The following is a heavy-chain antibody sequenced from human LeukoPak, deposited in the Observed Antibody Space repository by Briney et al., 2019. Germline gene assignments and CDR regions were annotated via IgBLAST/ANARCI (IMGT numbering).Heavy chain of an antibody. Sequence: PSETLSLTCTVSGYSISSGYYWGWIRQPPGKGLEWSGSIYHSGSTYYNPSLKSRVTISVDTSKNQFSLKLSSVTAADTAVYYCARDRLITMIEVVIPCAFDIWGQGTMVTVSS. CDR1: GYSISSGYY. CDR2: IYHSGST. V-gene: IGHV4-38-2*02. D-gene: IGHD3-22*01. J-gene: IGHJ3*02. CDR3: ARDRLITMIEVVIPCAFDI.